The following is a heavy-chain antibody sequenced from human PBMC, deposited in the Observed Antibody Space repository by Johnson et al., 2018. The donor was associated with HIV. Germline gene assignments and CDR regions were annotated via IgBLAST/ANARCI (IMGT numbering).Heavy chain of an antibody. V-gene: IGHV3-30*03. D-gene: IGHD6-13*01. CDR2: ISFDGSNE. J-gene: IGHJ3*02. CDR1: GFTFSNYW. CDR3: ATSGDKYSSNWGDAFDI. Sequence: QVQLVESGGGLVQPGGSLRLSCIASGFTFSNYWMSWVRQAPCKGLEWVAVISFDGSNEYYTDSVKGRFTISRDNAKNSLSLQMNSLRAEDTAVYYCATSGDKYSSNWGDAFDIWGQGTMVTVSS.